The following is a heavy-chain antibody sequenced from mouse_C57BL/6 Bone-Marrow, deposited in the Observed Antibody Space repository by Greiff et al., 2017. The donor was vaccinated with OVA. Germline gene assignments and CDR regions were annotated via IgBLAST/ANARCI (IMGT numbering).Heavy chain of an antibody. CDR3: ARAPDYAMDY. J-gene: IGHJ4*01. Sequence: EVMLVESGGGLVKPGGSLKLSCAASGFTFSSYAMSWVRQTPEKRLEWVATISDGGSYTYYPDNVKGRFTISRDNAKNNLYLQMSHLKSEDTAMYYCARAPDYAMDYWGQGTSVTVSS. V-gene: IGHV5-4*03. CDR1: GFTFSSYA. CDR2: ISDGGSYT.